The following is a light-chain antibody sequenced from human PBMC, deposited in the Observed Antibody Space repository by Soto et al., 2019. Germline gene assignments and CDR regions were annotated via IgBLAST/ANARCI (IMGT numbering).Light chain of an antibody. V-gene: IGLV2-14*01. CDR1: SSDVGAYDY. Sequence: QSVLTQPASVSGSPGQSITISCTGTSSDVGAYDYVSWYQQHPGKAPKLVIYDVIDRPSGVSDRYSGSKSGNTASLTISGIQAEEEADYYFSSYTTTSTYVFGPGTKLTVL. J-gene: IGLJ1*01. CDR3: SSYTTTSTYV. CDR2: DVI.